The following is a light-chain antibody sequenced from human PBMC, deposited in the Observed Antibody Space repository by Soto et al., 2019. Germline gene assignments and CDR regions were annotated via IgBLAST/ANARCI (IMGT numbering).Light chain of an antibody. Sequence: EIVMTQSPATLSVSPGERATLSCRASQSVNSNLAWYQQKPGQAPRLLLYGASTSATGIPARFSGSGSGTEFTLTISSLQSADFAVYYCQQYNNWPPWTFGQGTKVDI. CDR3: QQYNNWPPWT. V-gene: IGKV3-15*01. J-gene: IGKJ1*01. CDR1: QSVNSN. CDR2: GAS.